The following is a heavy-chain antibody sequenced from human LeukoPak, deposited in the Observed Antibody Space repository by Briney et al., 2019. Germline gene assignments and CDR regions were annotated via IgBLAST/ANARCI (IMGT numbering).Heavy chain of an antibody. CDR3: ARFTKWELPFDY. CDR2: IYYSGST. D-gene: IGHD1-26*01. J-gene: IGHJ4*02. V-gene: IGHV4-39*07. Sequence: PSETLSLTCTVSGGSISSSSYYWGWIRQPPGKGLEWIGSIYYSGSTYYNPSLKSRVTISVDTSKNQFSLKLSSVTAADTAVYYCARFTKWELPFDYWGQGTLVTVSS. CDR1: GGSISSSSYY.